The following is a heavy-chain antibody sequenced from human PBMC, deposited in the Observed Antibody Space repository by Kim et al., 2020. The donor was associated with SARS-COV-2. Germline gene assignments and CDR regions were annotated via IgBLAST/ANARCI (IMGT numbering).Heavy chain of an antibody. Sequence: YSPPFQGHVTISADKSSSTAYLQWSSLKASDTAMYYCARRPAAGTFGMDVWGQGATVTVSS. V-gene: IGHV5-10-1*01. D-gene: IGHD6-13*01. J-gene: IGHJ6*02. CDR3: ARRPAAGTFGMDV.